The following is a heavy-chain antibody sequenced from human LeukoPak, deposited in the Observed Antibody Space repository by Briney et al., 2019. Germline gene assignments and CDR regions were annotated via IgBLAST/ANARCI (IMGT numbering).Heavy chain of an antibody. CDR1: GFTVSSNY. Sequence: PGGSLRLSCAASGFTVSSNYMSWVRQAPGKGLEWVSVIYSGGSTYYADSVKGRFTISRDNSKNTLYLQMISLRAEDTAVYYCARESDILYYFDYWGQGTLVTVSS. J-gene: IGHJ4*02. CDR3: ARESDILYYFDY. V-gene: IGHV3-53*01. D-gene: IGHD2-15*01. CDR2: IYSGGST.